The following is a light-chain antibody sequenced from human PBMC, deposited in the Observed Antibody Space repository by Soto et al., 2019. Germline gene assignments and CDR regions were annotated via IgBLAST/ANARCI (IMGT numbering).Light chain of an antibody. J-gene: IGLJ1*01. CDR3: SSHTTTSSALQV. Sequence: QSALTQPPSVSGSPGQSITISCTGTISDFVVYNYVSWYQQHPGKAPKIILYGVSNRPSGVSNRFSGSKSGNTASLTISGLQAEDEADYYCSSHTTTSSALQVFGTGTKVTVL. CDR2: GVS. CDR1: ISDFVVYNY. V-gene: IGLV2-14*01.